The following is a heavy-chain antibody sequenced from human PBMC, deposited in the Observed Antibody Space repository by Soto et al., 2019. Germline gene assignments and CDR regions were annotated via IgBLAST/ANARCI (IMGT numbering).Heavy chain of an antibody. CDR3: ARDGVEAGLYLDN. V-gene: IGHV3-7*01. J-gene: IGHJ4*02. CDR1: GFIFSSYW. CDR2: LNQDGSEK. D-gene: IGHD3-16*01. Sequence: GGSLRLSCAASGFIFSSYWMSWVRQSPGKGLEWVANLNQDGSEKYYVDSVKGRFIISRDNAKNSLYLQMNSLRAEDTAVYYCARDGVEAGLYLDNWGQGTLGT.